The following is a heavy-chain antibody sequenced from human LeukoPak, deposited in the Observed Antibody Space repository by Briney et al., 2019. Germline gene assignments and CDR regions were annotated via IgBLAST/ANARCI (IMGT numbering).Heavy chain of an antibody. Sequence: GGSLRLSCAASGFIFSSYSMSWVRQAPGKGLEWVSVITGSGGNTYYPDSVKGRFTFSKDNSKNTVYLQMSSLRVDDTAVYYCAKAASSSWPSYYYGMDVWGQGTTVTVSS. J-gene: IGHJ6*02. CDR2: ITGSGGNT. CDR3: AKAASSSWPSYYYGMDV. D-gene: IGHD6-13*01. CDR1: GFIFSSYS. V-gene: IGHV3-23*01.